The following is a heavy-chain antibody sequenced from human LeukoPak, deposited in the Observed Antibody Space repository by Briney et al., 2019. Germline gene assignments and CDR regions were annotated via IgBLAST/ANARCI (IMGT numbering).Heavy chain of an antibody. V-gene: IGHV1-69-2*01. J-gene: IGHJ4*02. CDR3: ATLFWSGYIDY. Sequence: ASVKVSCKVSGYTFTDYYMHWVQQAPGKGLVWMGLVDPEDGETIYAEKFQGRVTITADTSTDTAYMELSSLRSEDTAVYYCATLFWSGYIDYWGQGTLVTVSS. D-gene: IGHD3-3*01. CDR1: GYTFTDYY. CDR2: VDPEDGET.